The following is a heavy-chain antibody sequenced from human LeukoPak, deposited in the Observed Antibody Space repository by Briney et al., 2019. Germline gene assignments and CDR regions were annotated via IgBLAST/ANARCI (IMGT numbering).Heavy chain of an antibody. CDR1: GASFSSSTYY. CDR2: IYYGGGT. Sequence: PSETLSPTCTVSGASFSSSTYYWGWIRQPPGKGLEWIGSIYYGGGTYYNPSLKSRVTMSVDTSKKQFSLKLSSVTAADTAVYYCARHAGGIAAAGTRPFDYWGQGTLVTVSS. D-gene: IGHD6-13*01. CDR3: ARHAGGIAAAGTRPFDY. J-gene: IGHJ4*02. V-gene: IGHV4-39*01.